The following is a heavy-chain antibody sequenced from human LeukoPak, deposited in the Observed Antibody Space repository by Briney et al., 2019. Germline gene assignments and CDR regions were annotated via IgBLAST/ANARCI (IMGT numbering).Heavy chain of an antibody. D-gene: IGHD6-13*01. Sequence: GGSLRLSCAASGLPFSSHWMTWVRQAPGKGLEWVANINQDGSEMYYVDSVKGRFTISRDNAKNSLYLQMNSLRVEDTAVYYCARPWYSSSWYPFDYWGQGNLVTVSS. CDR2: INQDGSEM. J-gene: IGHJ4*02. V-gene: IGHV3-7*01. CDR1: GLPFSSHW. CDR3: ARPWYSSSWYPFDY.